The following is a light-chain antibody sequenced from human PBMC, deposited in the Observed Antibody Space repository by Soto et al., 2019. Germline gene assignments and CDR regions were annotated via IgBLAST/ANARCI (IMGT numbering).Light chain of an antibody. J-gene: IGKJ2*01. CDR3: QQCKKWPYN. Sequence: ILMTQSPATLSVSPGERATLSCRASQSISNNLTWYHQEPGQAPRLLIYDASTRATGIPARFSGSGSGTEFTLTISSLQSENFAVYYCQQCKKWPYNFGQGTK. CDR1: QSISNN. V-gene: IGKV3-15*01. CDR2: DAS.